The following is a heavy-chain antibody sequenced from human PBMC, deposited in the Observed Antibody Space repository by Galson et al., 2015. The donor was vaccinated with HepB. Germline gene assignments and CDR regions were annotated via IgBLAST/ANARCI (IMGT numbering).Heavy chain of an antibody. V-gene: IGHV4-30-2*01. CDR2: IYPSGTT. J-gene: IGHJ4*02. D-gene: IGHD2-21*01. Sequence: TLSLTCAVSGGSINSPSYSWSWIRQPPGTGLEWIGYIYPSGTTNYSPSFKSRVTISVDRSKNQFSLNLTSVTAADTAVYFCARVLGDGTCCVDESLGYFDYWGQGILVTVSS. CDR1: GGSINSPSYS. CDR3: ARVLGDGTCCVDESLGYFDY.